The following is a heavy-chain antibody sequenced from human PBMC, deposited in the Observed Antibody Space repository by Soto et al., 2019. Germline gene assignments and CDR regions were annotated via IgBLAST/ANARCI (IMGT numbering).Heavy chain of an antibody. CDR2: ISGSGGST. Sequence: EVQLLESGGGLVQPGGSLRLSCAASGFTFSSYAMSWVRQAPGKGLEWVSAISGSGGSTYYADSVKGRFTISRDNSKNTLYLQMNSLRAEDTALYYCAKDLEHSYGYDHYYGMDVWGQRTTVTVSS. D-gene: IGHD5-18*01. CDR3: AKDLEHSYGYDHYYGMDV. J-gene: IGHJ6*02. CDR1: GFTFSSYA. V-gene: IGHV3-23*01.